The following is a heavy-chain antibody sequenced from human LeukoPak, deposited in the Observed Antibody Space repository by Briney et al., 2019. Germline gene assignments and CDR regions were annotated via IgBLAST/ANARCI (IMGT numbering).Heavy chain of an antibody. CDR2: IDYSGGSS. Sequence: PGGSLRLSCTVSGFTLSSYEMSWIRQAPGKGLEWVSSIDYSGGSSYYADSVKGRFTISREDSKNTLYLQMNSLRAEDTAVYYCARHTRPLSDLDYWGQGTLVTVSS. CDR1: GFTLSSYE. V-gene: IGHV3-23*01. CDR3: ARHTRPLSDLDY. J-gene: IGHJ4*02. D-gene: IGHD6-6*01.